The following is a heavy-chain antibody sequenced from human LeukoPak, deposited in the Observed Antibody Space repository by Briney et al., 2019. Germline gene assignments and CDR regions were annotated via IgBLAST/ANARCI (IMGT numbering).Heavy chain of an antibody. J-gene: IGHJ4*02. Sequence: GGSLRLSCTASGFTFGSYAMSWVRQAPGKGLEWVSVIYSGGDTYYADSVKGRFTISRDNSKNTLNLQMNSLRAEDTAVYYCAKSRSGSPNYYFDNWGPGTLVSVSS. CDR3: AKSRSGSPNYYFDN. V-gene: IGHV3-66*01. CDR2: IYSGGDT. CDR1: GFTFGSYA. D-gene: IGHD5-12*01.